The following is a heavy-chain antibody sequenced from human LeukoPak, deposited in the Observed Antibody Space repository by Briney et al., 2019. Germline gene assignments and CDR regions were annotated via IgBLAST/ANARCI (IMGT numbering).Heavy chain of an antibody. CDR2: ISAYNGNT. CDR1: GYTFTSYG. V-gene: IGHV1-18*01. J-gene: IGHJ5*02. D-gene: IGHD3-22*01. CDR3: ARVYYYDSSGYHWFDP. Sequence: ASVKVSCKASGYTFTSYGISWVRQAPGQGLEWIGWISAYNGNTNYAQKLQGRVTMTTDTSTSTAYMELRSLRSDDTAVYYCARVYYYDSSGYHWFDPWGQGTLVTVSS.